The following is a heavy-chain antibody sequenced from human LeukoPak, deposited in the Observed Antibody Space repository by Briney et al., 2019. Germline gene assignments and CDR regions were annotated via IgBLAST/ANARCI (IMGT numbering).Heavy chain of an antibody. Sequence: SQTLSLTCTVSGGSISSGDYYWRWIRQPPGKGLEWIGYIYYSGSTYYNPSLKSQVTISVDTSKNQFSLKLSSVTAADTAVYYCARESLPTTVVTPAFFDYWGQGTLVTVSS. V-gene: IGHV4-30-4*01. CDR3: ARESLPTTVVTPAFFDY. J-gene: IGHJ4*02. CDR1: GGSISSGDYY. CDR2: IYYSGST. D-gene: IGHD4-23*01.